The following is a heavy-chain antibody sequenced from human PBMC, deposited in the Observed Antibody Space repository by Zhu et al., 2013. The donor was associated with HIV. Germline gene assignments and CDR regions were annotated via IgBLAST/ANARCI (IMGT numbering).Heavy chain of an antibody. Sequence: QVQLVQSGAEVKKPGASVKVSCKASGYTFTDYYMHWVRQAPGQGLEWMGWINPNSGGTNYAQKFQGRVSMTSDTSISTAYMELSSLRSEDTAVYYCARDKRLYDSSGYYYYAFDIWAKGQWSPXLQ. CDR1: GYTFTDYY. V-gene: IGHV1-2*02. D-gene: IGHD3-22*01. CDR2: INPNSGGT. J-gene: IGHJ3*02. CDR3: ARDKRLYDSSGYYYYAFDI.